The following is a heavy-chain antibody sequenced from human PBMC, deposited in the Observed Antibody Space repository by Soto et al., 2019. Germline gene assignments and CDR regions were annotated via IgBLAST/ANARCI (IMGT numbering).Heavy chain of an antibody. V-gene: IGHV3-48*02. Sequence: EVQLVESGGGLVQPGGSLRLSCVASGFTFSSFSMNWVRQSPGKGLEWVSYISTTSSTIHYADSVKGRFTISRDNAKNSLYLQMISLRDEDTAVYYCARDGAISGCFDYWGQGTLGTVSS. CDR2: ISTTSSTI. D-gene: IGHD6-19*01. CDR1: GFTFSSFS. CDR3: ARDGAISGCFDY. J-gene: IGHJ4*02.